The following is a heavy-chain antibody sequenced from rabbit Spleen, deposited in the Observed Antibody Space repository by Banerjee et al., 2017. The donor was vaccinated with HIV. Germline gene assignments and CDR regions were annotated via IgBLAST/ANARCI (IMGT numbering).Heavy chain of an antibody. D-gene: IGHD4-1*01. CDR2: INTITGKA. J-gene: IGHJ3*01. V-gene: IGHV1S45*01. Sequence: QEQLVESGGGLVKPEGSLTLTCTASGFDFSNKAVMCWVRQAPGKGLEWIACINTITGKAVYANWAKGRFTFSKTSSTTVDLQMHSLTAADTATYFCARAIVPWLGLTRLDLWGPGTLVTVS. CDR3: ARAIVPWLGLTRLDL. CDR1: GFDFSNKAV.